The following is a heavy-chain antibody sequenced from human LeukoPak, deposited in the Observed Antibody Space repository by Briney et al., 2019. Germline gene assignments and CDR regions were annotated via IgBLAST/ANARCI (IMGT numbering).Heavy chain of an antibody. J-gene: IGHJ6*03. D-gene: IGHD6-13*01. CDR3: AKLRIAAASYYMDV. V-gene: IGHV3-48*03. CDR1: EFTFSAFE. Sequence: GGSLRLSCVVSEFTFSAFEMMWVRQGPGKGLEWVSYISSSGTNIYYADSVKGRFTVSRDNAQNSLYLQMNSLRAEDTAVYYCAKLRIAAASYYMDVWGKGTTVTISS. CDR2: ISSSGTNI.